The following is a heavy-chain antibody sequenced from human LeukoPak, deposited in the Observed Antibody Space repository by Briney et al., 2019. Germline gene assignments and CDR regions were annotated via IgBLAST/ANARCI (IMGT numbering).Heavy chain of an antibody. V-gene: IGHV3-11*01. CDR2: ISSGGDTK. CDR1: EFVFSDYY. CDR3: VRGMGGDYGSGTFFDL. J-gene: IGHJ4*02. D-gene: IGHD3-10*01. Sequence: GGSLRLSCAASEFVFSDYYMSWVRQAPGKGLEWVSYISSGGDTKYYADSVKGRFTISRNNAKNSLYLQMNNLRAEDTAVYYGVRGMGGDYGSGTFFDLWGQGNMVTVSS.